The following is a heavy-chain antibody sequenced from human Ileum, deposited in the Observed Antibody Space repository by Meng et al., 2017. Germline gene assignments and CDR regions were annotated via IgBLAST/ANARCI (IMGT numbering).Heavy chain of an antibody. CDR2: IRAKGFGGTT. J-gene: IGHJ4*02. Sequence: GESLKISCTASGFIFGDYAMAWFRQAPGKGLEWAGFIRAKGFGGTTEYAASAKGRFFISRDDSKSTTYLQMNSLKIEDTALYYCARERGTITRVRGDVDYWGQGTLVTVSS. V-gene: IGHV3-49*03. CDR1: GFIFGDYA. CDR3: ARERGTITRVRGDVDY. D-gene: IGHD3-10*01.